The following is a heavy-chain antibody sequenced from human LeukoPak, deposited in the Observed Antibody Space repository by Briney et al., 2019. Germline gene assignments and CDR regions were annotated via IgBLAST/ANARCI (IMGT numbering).Heavy chain of an antibody. J-gene: IGHJ4*02. Sequence: GGSLRLSCAASGFPFSSYAMHCVRQAPGKGREWGAVISYDGSNKFYADSVKGRITISRENSNNTVYIQMNSLRVEDTAVYYCARLFISSDFWSGYPDYWGQGTLVTVSS. V-gene: IGHV3-30*01. CDR2: ISYDGSNK. CDR1: GFPFSSYA. D-gene: IGHD3-3*01. CDR3: ARLFISSDFWSGYPDY.